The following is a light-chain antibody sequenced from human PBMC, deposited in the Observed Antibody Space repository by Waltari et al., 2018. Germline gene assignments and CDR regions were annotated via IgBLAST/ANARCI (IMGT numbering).Light chain of an antibody. Sequence: ISSWLAWFQKKPGKAPKLLIYKATTLESGVPSRFSGSGSGTEFTLTITSLQPDDFATYYCQQYNSHLLTFGGGTKVEIK. V-gene: IGKV1-5*03. CDR2: KAT. CDR1: ISSW. CDR3: QQYNSHLLT. J-gene: IGKJ4*01.